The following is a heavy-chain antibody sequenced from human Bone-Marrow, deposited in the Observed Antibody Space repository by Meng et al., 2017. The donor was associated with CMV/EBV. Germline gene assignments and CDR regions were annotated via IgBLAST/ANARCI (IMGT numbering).Heavy chain of an antibody. CDR2: INPNSGGT. CDR1: GYTFTGYY. V-gene: IGHV1-2*02. Sequence: ASVKVSCKASGYTFTGYYMHWVRQAPGQGLEWMGWINPNSGGTNYAQKFQGRATMTRDTSISTAYMELSRLGSDDAAVYYCARGNGVRGNWFDPWGQGTLVTVSS. J-gene: IGHJ5*02. D-gene: IGHD2-8*01. CDR3: ARGNGVRGNWFDP.